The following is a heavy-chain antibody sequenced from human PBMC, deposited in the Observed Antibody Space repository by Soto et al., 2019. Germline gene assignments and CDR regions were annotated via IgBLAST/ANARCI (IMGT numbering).Heavy chain of an antibody. V-gene: IGHV5-51*01. CDR2: IYPGDSDT. CDR3: ARHPRSGNQGHVGSRAGPPDY. J-gene: IGHJ4*02. D-gene: IGHD6-19*01. CDR1: GYSFTSYW. Sequence: PGESLKISCKGSGYSFTSYWIGWVRQMPGKGLEWMGIIYPGDSDTRYSPSFQGQVTISADKSISTAYLQWSSLKASDTAMYYCARHPRSGNQGHVGSRAGPPDYWGQGTLVTVSS.